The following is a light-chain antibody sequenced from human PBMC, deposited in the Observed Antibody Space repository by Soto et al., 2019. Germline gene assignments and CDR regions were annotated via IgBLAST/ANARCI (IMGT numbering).Light chain of an antibody. CDR3: QQTSSFPYT. J-gene: IGKJ2*01. CDR1: QAISTW. Sequence: DIQLTQPPSSVYASVGDSVTLTCRASQAISTWLAWYQERPGKAPQLLSFGASSLQSGVPSRFSGRGSGTDFTLTISSLQPEDFATYYCQQTSSFPYTFGQRTKLDIK. V-gene: IGKV1-12*01. CDR2: GAS.